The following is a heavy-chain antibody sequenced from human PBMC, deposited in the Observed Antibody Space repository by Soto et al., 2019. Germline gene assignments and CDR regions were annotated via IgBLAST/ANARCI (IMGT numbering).Heavy chain of an antibody. CDR1: GFTFSSYW. CDR3: ARGRWNDVWALGY. J-gene: IGHJ4*02. CDR2: IKQDGSEK. V-gene: IGHV3-7*01. Sequence: GGSLRLSCAASGFTFSSYWMSWVRQAPGKGLEWVANIKQDGSEKYYVDSVKGRFTISRDNAKNSLYLQMNSLRAEDTAVYYCARGRWNDVWALGYWGQGTLVTVSS. D-gene: IGHD1-1*01.